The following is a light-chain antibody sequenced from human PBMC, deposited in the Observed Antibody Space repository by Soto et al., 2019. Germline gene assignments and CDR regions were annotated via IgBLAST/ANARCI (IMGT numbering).Light chain of an antibody. V-gene: IGKV3-11*01. J-gene: IGKJ5*01. CDR1: QTIDKF. CDR2: DSS. CDR3: QQRKHLPLIT. Sequence: QSLATLSLYKGETATLSCRASQTIDKFLAWYQQRPGQPPRLLIFDSSNRATGVPVRFSGSGSGTVFTLTIGSLEPEDSAVYYCQQRKHLPLITFGHGRLLEIK.